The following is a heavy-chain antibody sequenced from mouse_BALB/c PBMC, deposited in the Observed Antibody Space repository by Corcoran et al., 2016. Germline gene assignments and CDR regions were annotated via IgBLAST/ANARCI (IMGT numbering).Heavy chain of an antibody. Sequence: VQLVESGGGVVQPGGSLRLSCAASGFTFSSYGMHWVRPAPGKGVEWVAFIRYDGSNKYYADSGKSRFNVSRENDKNGLDLQMKSLRAEDTDVDYCAKWGGASTGNDAFDIWGQGTMVTVSS. J-gene: IGHJ3*01. CDR3: AKWGGASTGNDAFDI. D-gene: IGHD1-1*01. CDR1: GFTFSSYG. CDR2: IRYDGSNK. V-gene: IGHV5-17*01.